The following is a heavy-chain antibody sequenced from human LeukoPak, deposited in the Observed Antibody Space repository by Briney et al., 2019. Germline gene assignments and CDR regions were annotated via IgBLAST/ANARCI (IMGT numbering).Heavy chain of an antibody. CDR2: INPNSGNT. V-gene: IGHV1-8*03. J-gene: IGHJ6*03. CDR3: ARGQPPVRSSSSSHYYYYMDV. Sequence: GASVKVSCKASGYTFTGYYMHWVRQAPGQGLEWMGWINPNSGNTGYAQKFQGRVTITRNTSISTAYMELSSLRSEDTAVYYCARGQPPVRSSSSSHYYYYMDVWGKGTTVTVSS. D-gene: IGHD6-6*01. CDR1: GYTFTGYY.